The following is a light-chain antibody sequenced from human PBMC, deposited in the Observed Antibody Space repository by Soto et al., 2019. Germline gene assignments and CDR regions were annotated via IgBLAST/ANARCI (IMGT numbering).Light chain of an antibody. V-gene: IGLV2-14*01. J-gene: IGLJ1*01. CDR3: NSYTSKSTGV. CDR2: EVS. CDR1: SSDVGGYNY. Sequence: QAVLTQPASASGSPGQSITISCTGTSSDVGGYNYVSWYQQHPGKAPKLIIYEVSNRPSGVSNRFSGSKSGNTASLTISGLQAEDEADYYCNSYTSKSTGVFGTGTKVTVL.